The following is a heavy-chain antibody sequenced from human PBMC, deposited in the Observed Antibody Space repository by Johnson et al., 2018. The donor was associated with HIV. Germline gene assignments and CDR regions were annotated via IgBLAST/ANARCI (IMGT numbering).Heavy chain of an antibody. CDR2: ISWDGNST. Sequence: VQLVESGGVVVQPGGSLRLSCAVYGFAFDDYAMHWVRQAPGKGLEWVSLISWDGNSTYYGDSVKGRFTISRENGENSLYLQMNSLRTEDTALYYCAKDMGYSSFGYGFDIWGQGTMVTVSS. J-gene: IGHJ3*02. CDR3: AKDMGYSSFGYGFDI. CDR1: GFAFDDYA. D-gene: IGHD6-19*01. V-gene: IGHV3-43D*03.